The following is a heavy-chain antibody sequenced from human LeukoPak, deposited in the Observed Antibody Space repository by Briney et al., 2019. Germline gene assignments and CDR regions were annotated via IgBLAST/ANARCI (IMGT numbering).Heavy chain of an antibody. CDR1: GYSFTSYW. CDR3: ARLGHGSSWSDAFDI. J-gene: IGHJ3*02. CDR2: IYPGDSDT. D-gene: IGHD6-13*01. Sequence: GESLKISCKGSGYSFTSYWIGWVRQMPGKGLEWMGIIYPGDSDTRYSPSFQGQVTISADKSISTAYLQWSSLKASDTAMYYCARLGHGSSWSDAFDIWGQGTMVTVSS. V-gene: IGHV5-51*01.